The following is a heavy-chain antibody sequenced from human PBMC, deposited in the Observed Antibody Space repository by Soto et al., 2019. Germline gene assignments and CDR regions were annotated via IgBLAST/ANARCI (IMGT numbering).Heavy chain of an antibody. CDR1: GGSISSYY. J-gene: IGHJ4*02. Sequence: SETLSLTCTVSGGSISSYYWSWIRQPPGKGLEWIGDIYYSGSTNYNPSLKSRVTISVDTSKNQFSLKLSSVTAADTAVYYCARGGKHCGGDCYPFDYWGQGTLVTVSS. V-gene: IGHV4-59*01. CDR2: IYYSGST. D-gene: IGHD2-21*02. CDR3: ARGGKHCGGDCYPFDY.